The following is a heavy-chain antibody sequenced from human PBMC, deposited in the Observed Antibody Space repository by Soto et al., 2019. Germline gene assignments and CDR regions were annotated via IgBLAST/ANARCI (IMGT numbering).Heavy chain of an antibody. D-gene: IGHD1-26*01. CDR2: IVVSGGST. CDR1: GFTFSSYA. V-gene: IGHV3-23*01. Sequence: EVQLLESGGGLVQPGGSLRLSCAASGFTFSSYAMTWVRQAPGKGLEWVSAIVVSGGSTYYADSVKGRFTIFRDSCKISLSLQMNRLRAEEAAVYYCAKISRSEDPGLNWGQGTLVTVSS. CDR3: AKISRSEDPGLN. J-gene: IGHJ4*02.